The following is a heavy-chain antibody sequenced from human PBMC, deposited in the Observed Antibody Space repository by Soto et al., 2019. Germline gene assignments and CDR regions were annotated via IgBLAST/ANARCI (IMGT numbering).Heavy chain of an antibody. CDR3: ATSRINMIRGVFYYGLDV. V-gene: IGHV1-8*01. Sequence: QEQLEQSGAEVKKPGASVKVSCKASGYTFTKYDFNWVRQATGQGLEWMGWVNPISGNTETAQNFRGRVSLTMNTSTSTAFMELSSLRSGDTAVYYGATSRINMIRGVFYYGLDVWGHGTTLTVSS. CDR2: VNPISGNT. D-gene: IGHD3-10*01. CDR1: GYTFTKYD. J-gene: IGHJ6*02.